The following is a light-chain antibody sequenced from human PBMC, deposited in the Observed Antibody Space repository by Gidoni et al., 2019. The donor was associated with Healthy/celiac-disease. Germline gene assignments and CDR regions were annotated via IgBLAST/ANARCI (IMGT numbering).Light chain of an antibody. V-gene: IGKV3-15*01. J-gene: IGKJ1*01. Sequence: EIVMTQSPATLSVSPGERATLSCRASKSVSSNLAWYQQKHGQAPRLIIYGASTRATGIPARFSGSGYGTEFTLTISSLQSEDFAVYYCQQYNNWPPWTFGQGTKLEIK. CDR1: KSVSSN. CDR2: GAS. CDR3: QQYNNWPPWT.